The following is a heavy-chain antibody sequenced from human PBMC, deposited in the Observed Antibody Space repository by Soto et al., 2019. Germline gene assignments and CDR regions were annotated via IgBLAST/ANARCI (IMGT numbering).Heavy chain of an antibody. D-gene: IGHD4-17*01. J-gene: IGHJ6*02. CDR3: AKTTVPNFYYYYGMDV. CDR2: ISYDGSNK. V-gene: IGHV3-30*18. Sequence: QVQLVESGGGVVQPGRSLRLSCAASGFTFSSYGMHWVRQAPGKGLEWVAVISYDGSNKYYADSVKGRFTISRDNSKNTLYLSMNSLRAEDTAVYYCAKTTVPNFYYYYGMDVWGQGTTVTVSS. CDR1: GFTFSSYG.